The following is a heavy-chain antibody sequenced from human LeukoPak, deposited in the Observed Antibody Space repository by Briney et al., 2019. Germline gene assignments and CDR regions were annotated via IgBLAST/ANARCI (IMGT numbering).Heavy chain of an antibody. Sequence: SVKVSCKASGYTFTSYDINWVRQAPGQGLEWMGGIIPIFGTANYAQKFQGRVTITADESTSTAYMELSSLRSEDTAVYYCARGPTSFYFMDYWGQGTLVTVSS. D-gene: IGHD3-3*02. V-gene: IGHV1-69*13. J-gene: IGHJ4*02. CDR1: GYTFTSYD. CDR3: ARGPTSFYFMDY. CDR2: IIPIFGTA.